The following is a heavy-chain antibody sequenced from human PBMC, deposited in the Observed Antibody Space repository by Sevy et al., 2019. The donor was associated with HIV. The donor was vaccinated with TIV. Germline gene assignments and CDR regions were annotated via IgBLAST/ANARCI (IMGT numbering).Heavy chain of an antibody. J-gene: IGHJ4*02. CDR2: ISYDGSNK. CDR3: ARDDGSSGYPTGYFDY. D-gene: IGHD3-22*01. V-gene: IGHV3-30-3*01. Sequence: GGSLRLSCAASGFTFSSYAMHWVRQAPGKGLEWVAVISYDGSNKYYAVSVKARFTISRDNSKNTRYLQMNSLRAEDTAVYYCARDDGSSGYPTGYFDYWGQRTLVTVSS. CDR1: GFTFSSYA.